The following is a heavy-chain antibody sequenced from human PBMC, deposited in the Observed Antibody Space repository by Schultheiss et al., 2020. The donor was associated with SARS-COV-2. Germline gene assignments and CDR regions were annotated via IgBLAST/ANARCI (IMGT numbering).Heavy chain of an antibody. J-gene: IGHJ2*01. CDR2: IYYSGST. Sequence: SETLSLTCTVSGGSISSYYWSWIRQPPGKGLEWIGYIYYSGSTNYNPSLKSRVTISVDTSKNQFSLKLSSVTAADTAVYYCARDPGRTGDLSGWYFDLWGRGTLVTVSS. V-gene: IGHV4-59*12. CDR3: ARDPGRTGDLSGWYFDL. CDR1: GGSISSYY. D-gene: IGHD7-27*01.